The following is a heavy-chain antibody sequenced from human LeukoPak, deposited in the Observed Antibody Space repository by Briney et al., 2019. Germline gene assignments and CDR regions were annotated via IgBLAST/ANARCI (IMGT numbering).Heavy chain of an antibody. CDR3: ARVSYESSGYRLYYFDY. D-gene: IGHD3-22*01. J-gene: IGHJ4*02. Sequence: SETLSLTCTVSGGSISSYYWSWIRQPPGKGLEWIGYIYYSGSTNYNPSLKSRVTISVDTSKNQFSLKVSSVTAADTAVYYCARVSYESSGYRLYYFDYWGQGTLVTVSS. CDR1: GGSISSYY. V-gene: IGHV4-59*01. CDR2: IYYSGST.